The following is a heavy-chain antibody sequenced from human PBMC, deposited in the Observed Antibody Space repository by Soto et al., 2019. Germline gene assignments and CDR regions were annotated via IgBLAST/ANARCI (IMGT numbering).Heavy chain of an antibody. Sequence: GSGPTLVNPTQTLALTCTFSGFSLSTSGVGVGWIRQPPGKALEWLALIYWDDDKRYSPSLKSRLTITKDTSKNQVVLTMTNMDPVDTATYYCAHMLQVRGVIMRLDYFDYWGQGTLVTVSS. D-gene: IGHD3-10*01. CDR1: GFSLSTSGVG. CDR2: IYWDDDK. V-gene: IGHV2-5*02. J-gene: IGHJ4*02. CDR3: AHMLQVRGVIMRLDYFDY.